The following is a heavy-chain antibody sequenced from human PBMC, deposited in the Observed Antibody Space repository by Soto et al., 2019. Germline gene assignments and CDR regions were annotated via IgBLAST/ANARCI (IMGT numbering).Heavy chain of an antibody. J-gene: IGHJ5*02. D-gene: IGHD2-8*01. Sequence: PSETLSLTCTVSCGSISSGGYYWSWIRQHPGKGLEWIGYIYYSGSTYYNPSLKSRVTISVDTSKNQFSLKLSSVTAADTAVYYCAREEGLVQYNWFAPWGQGTRVTASS. CDR3: AREEGLVQYNWFAP. CDR1: CGSISSGGYY. V-gene: IGHV4-31*03. CDR2: IYYSGST.